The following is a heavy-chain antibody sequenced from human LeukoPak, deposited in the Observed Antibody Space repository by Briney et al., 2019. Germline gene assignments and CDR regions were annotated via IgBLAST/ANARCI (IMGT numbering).Heavy chain of an antibody. V-gene: IGHV4-59*01. Sequence: SETLSLTCTVSGGSISSYYWSWIRQPPGKGLEWIGYIYYSGSTNYNPSLKSRVTISVDTSKNQFSLKLSSVTAADTAVYYCARVPSSQYAEDAFDIWGQGTMVTVSS. CDR3: ARVPSSQYAEDAFDI. J-gene: IGHJ3*02. CDR2: IYYSGST. CDR1: GGSISSYY. D-gene: IGHD2-2*01.